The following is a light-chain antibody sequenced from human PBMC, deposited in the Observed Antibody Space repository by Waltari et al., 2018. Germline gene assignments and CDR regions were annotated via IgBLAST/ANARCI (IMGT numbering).Light chain of an antibody. CDR2: KDS. J-gene: IGLJ2*01. CDR3: YSAADNKMI. CDR1: VLAKKY. Sequence: SYDLTQPSSVSVSPGQTATITCSGAVLAKKYWRWLKKKPGQAPRLGIYKDSQRPPGIPERLSGTTSGTTITLTISGAQAEDEADYYCYSAADNKMIFGGGTKLTVL. V-gene: IGLV3-27*01.